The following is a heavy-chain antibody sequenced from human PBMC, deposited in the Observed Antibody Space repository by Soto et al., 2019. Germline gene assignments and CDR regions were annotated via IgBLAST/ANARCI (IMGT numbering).Heavy chain of an antibody. CDR1: GFTVSSNY. J-gene: IGHJ6*02. Sequence: EVQLVESGGGLVQPGGSLRLSCAASGFTVSSNYMSWVRQAPGKGLEWVSVIYSGGSTYYADSVKGRFTISRDNSKNTLYLQMNSLRAKDTAVYYCARARGGFPFYYYYYGMDVWGQGTTVTVSS. D-gene: IGHD3-10*01. CDR3: ARARGGFPFYYYYYGMDV. V-gene: IGHV3-66*01. CDR2: IYSGGST.